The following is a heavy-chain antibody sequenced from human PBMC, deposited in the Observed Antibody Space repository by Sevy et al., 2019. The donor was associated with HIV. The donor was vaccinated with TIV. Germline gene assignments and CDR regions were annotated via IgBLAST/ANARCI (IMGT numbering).Heavy chain of an antibody. CDR3: AKGGLRLGELSLYRTLYFDY. Sequence: GCSLRLSCAASGFIFSTYAMSWVRQAPGKGLEWVSAISGSDASTYYADSVKGRFTISSDNSKNTLYLQMNSLRAEDTAVYYCAKGGLRLGELSLYRTLYFDYWGQGTLVTVSS. CDR2: ISGSDAST. D-gene: IGHD3-16*02. CDR1: GFIFSTYA. J-gene: IGHJ4*02. V-gene: IGHV3-23*01.